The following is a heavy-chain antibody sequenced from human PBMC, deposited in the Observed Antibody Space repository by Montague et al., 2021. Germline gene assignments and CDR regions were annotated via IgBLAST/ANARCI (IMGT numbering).Heavy chain of an antibody. Sequence: SLRLSCAASGFIFNNYAMNWVRQAPGKGLEWVSGINGNSINIDYADSVKGRFTISRDNSKNSLYLQMNSLRAEDTAFYYCVKDTRDYYPDFWGQGILVTVSS. D-gene: IGHD3-10*01. CDR2: INGNSINI. CDR3: VKDTRDYYPDF. V-gene: IGHV3-9*01. CDR1: GFIFNNYA. J-gene: IGHJ4*02.